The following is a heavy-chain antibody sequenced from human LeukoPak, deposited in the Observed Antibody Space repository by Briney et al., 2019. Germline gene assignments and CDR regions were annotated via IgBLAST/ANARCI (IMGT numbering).Heavy chain of an antibody. Sequence: GGSPRLSCAASGFTFSSYWMSWVPQAPGKGLEWVANIKQDGSEKYYVDSVKGRFTISRDNAKNSLYLQMNSLRAEDTAVYYCARGLGASTSCYVDYWGQGTLVTVSS. CDR2: IKQDGSEK. J-gene: IGHJ4*02. D-gene: IGHD2-2*01. V-gene: IGHV3-7*01. CDR1: GFTFSSYW. CDR3: ARGLGASTSCYVDY.